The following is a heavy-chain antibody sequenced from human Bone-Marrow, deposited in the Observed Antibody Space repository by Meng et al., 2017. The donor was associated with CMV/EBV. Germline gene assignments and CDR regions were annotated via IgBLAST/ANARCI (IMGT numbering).Heavy chain of an antibody. D-gene: IGHD3-22*01. CDR2: ISWNSGSI. V-gene: IGHV3-9*03. J-gene: IGHJ4*02. CDR3: AKANKDYYDSSGYYLEY. Sequence: SLKISCAASGFTFDDYAMHWVRQAPGKGLEWVSGISWNSGSIGYADSVKGRFTISRDNAKNSLYLQMNSLRAEDMALYYCAKANKDYYDSSGYYLEYWGQGTLVTVS. CDR1: GFTFDDYA.